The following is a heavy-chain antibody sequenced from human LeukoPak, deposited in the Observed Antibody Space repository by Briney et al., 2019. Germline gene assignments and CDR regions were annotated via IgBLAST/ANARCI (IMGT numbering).Heavy chain of an antibody. V-gene: IGHV1-8*01. CDR2: MNPNNGNT. J-gene: IGHJ4*02. CDR1: GYTFTSYD. D-gene: IGHD5-24*01. Sequence: GASVKVSCKASGYTFTSYDINWVRQATGQGLEWMGWMNPNNGNTGYAQKFQGRVTMTRNTSISTAYRELSSLRSEDTAVYSCARVRVRGKATIEGGLYFDYWGQGTLVTVSS. CDR3: ARVRVRGKATIEGGLYFDY.